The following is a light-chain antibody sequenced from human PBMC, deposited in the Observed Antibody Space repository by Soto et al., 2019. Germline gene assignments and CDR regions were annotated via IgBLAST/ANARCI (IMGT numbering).Light chain of an antibody. CDR3: QQYYSYSRT. CDR1: QSISTY. V-gene: IGKV1-5*03. J-gene: IGKJ1*01. Sequence: DIQMTQSPSTLSASVGDRVTITCRASQSISTYLAWYQQKAGKAPNLLIYKASSLQSGVPLRFSGSGSGTEFALTISSLQPDDFATYYCQQYYSYSRTFGQGTKVDIK. CDR2: KAS.